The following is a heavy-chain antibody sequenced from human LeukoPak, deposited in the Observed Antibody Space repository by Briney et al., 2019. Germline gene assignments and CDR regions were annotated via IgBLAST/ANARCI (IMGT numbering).Heavy chain of an antibody. CDR2: IKGKTNSGAT. Sequence: GGSLRLSCAAYGFTFIDAWMTWVRQAPGKGLEWVGRIKGKTNSGATDYAAPVKGRFTISRDDSKNTLYLQMDSLTTEDTAVYYCSWSGFNWLASWGQETLVTVSS. V-gene: IGHV3-15*01. CDR3: SWSGFNWLAS. J-gene: IGHJ5*01. D-gene: IGHD3-3*01. CDR1: GFTFIDAW.